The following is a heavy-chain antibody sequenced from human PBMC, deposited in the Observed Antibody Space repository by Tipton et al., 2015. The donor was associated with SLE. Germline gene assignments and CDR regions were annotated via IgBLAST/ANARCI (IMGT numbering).Heavy chain of an antibody. CDR2: IRSKSSGGTT. Sequence: SLRLSCSGSGFSFGDYAINWVRQAPGKGLEWIGFIRSKSSGGTTEYASSVKGRITISRDDSKSIAYLQMNSPKTEDTAVYYCTRGACSGGNCFFDYWGQGTLVTVSS. CDR3: TRGACSGGNCFFDY. V-gene: IGHV3-49*04. D-gene: IGHD2-15*01. J-gene: IGHJ4*02. CDR1: GFSFGDYA.